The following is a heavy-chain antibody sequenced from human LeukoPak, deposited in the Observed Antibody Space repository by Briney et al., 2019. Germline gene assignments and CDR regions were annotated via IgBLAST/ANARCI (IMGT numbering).Heavy chain of an antibody. Sequence: GGSLRLSCAASGFTVSSNYMTWVRQAPGKGLEWVSVIYSGGSTYYADAVKGRFTHSTDNSMNTLYIQMNRPRAEDTPLYYSARVGRYCSSTSCYYYYYRDVWGKGTTVTVSS. V-gene: IGHV3-66*02. J-gene: IGHJ6*03. CDR2: IYSGGST. CDR1: GFTVSSNY. D-gene: IGHD2-2*01. CDR3: ARVGRYCSSTSCYYYYYRDV.